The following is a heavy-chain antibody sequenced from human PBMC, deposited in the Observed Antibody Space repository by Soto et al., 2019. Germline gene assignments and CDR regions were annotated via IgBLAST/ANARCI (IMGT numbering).Heavy chain of an antibody. V-gene: IGHV4-30-4*01. Sequence: SETLSLTCTVSGGSIRTHDYYWSWIRQHPGKGLEWIGYIDYSGTTYYNPSLKSRIAISRDTYRNQFSLTLSSVTAADTALYYCVAGPNVKFFDYWGQGPQVTVSS. D-gene: IGHD2-21*01. CDR2: IDYSGTT. CDR3: VAGPNVKFFDY. CDR1: GGSIRTHDYY. J-gene: IGHJ4*02.